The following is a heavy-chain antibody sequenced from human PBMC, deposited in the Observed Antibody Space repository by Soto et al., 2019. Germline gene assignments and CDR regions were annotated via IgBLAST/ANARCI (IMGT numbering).Heavy chain of an antibody. J-gene: IGHJ5*02. D-gene: IGHD2-2*01. CDR2: IYYTETT. V-gene: IGHV4-30-2*03. Sequence: SETLSLTCAVSGGSISSGGYSWSWIRQPPGKGLEWIGYIYYTETTYYNPSLKSRVTISVDTSKNQLFLKLSSVTAADTAVYYCARPHCSSSNCPNWFDPWGQGTLVTVSS. CDR3: ARPHCSSSNCPNWFDP. CDR1: GGSISSGGYS.